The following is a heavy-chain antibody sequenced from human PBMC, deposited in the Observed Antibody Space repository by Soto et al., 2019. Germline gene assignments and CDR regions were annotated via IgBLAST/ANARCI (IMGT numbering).Heavy chain of an antibody. CDR1: GDSVSSNSAA. D-gene: IGHD3-3*01. Sequence: PSQTLSLTCAISGDSVSSNSAAWNWIRQSPSRGLEWLGRTYYRSKWYNDYAVSVKSRITINPDTSKNQFSLQLDSVTPEDTAVYYCARFNFWSGYFDYWGQGTLVTAPQ. CDR3: ARFNFWSGYFDY. CDR2: TYYRSKWYN. J-gene: IGHJ4*02. V-gene: IGHV6-1*01.